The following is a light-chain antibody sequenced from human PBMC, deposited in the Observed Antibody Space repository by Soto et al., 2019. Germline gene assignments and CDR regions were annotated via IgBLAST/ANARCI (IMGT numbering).Light chain of an antibody. V-gene: IGLV2-14*03. CDR2: DVS. J-gene: IGLJ2*01. CDR1: SSDVGSLTY. Sequence: QSVLTQPASVSGSPGQSITISCTGTSSDVGSLTYVSWYQHHPGKAPKVILYDVSYRPSGVSNRFSGSKSGNTASLTISGLQAEDEADYYSSSYTSSTTLFGGGTKLTVL. CDR3: SSYTSSTTL.